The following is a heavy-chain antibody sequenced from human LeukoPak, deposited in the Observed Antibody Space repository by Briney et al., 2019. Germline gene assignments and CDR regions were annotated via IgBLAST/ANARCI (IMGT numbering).Heavy chain of an antibody. Sequence: ASVKVSCKASGYTFTSYGISWVRQAPGQGLEWMGWISAYSGNTNYAQKFQGRVTMTTDTSTSTAYRELRSLRSDDTAVYYCARAPRYCSGGSCYSPYWGQGTLVTVSS. J-gene: IGHJ4*02. V-gene: IGHV1-18*01. D-gene: IGHD2-15*01. CDR3: ARAPRYCSGGSCYSPY. CDR2: ISAYSGNT. CDR1: GYTFTSYG.